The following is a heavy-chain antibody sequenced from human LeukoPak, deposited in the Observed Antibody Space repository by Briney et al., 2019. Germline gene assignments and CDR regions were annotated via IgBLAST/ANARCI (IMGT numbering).Heavy chain of an antibody. Sequence: GGSLRLSCTASGFTFSDYYMSWIRQAPGKGLEWVSYISKTDSSTNYADSVRGRFTISRDDAKSSLYLQMNSLRAEDTAVYYCARVMGSYATDYWGQGTLVTVSS. J-gene: IGHJ4*02. D-gene: IGHD3-16*01. CDR2: ISKTDSST. CDR3: ARVMGSYATDY. V-gene: IGHV3-11*04. CDR1: GFTFSDYY.